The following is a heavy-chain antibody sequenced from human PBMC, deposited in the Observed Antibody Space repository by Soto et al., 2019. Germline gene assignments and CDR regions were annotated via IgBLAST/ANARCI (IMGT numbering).Heavy chain of an antibody. CDR3: AKMVPTYYYYYMDV. CDR2: ISSSSGII. D-gene: IGHD2-8*01. V-gene: IGHV3-48*01. J-gene: IGHJ6*03. CDR1: GFTFGSFS. Sequence: VHLVESGGGLVQPGGSLRLSCAASGFTFGSFSMNWVRQAPGKGLEWVSYISSSSGIIYYADSVKGRFTISRDNAKNSLYLQMNSLRAEDTAVYFCAKMVPTYYYYYMDVWGKGTTVTVSS.